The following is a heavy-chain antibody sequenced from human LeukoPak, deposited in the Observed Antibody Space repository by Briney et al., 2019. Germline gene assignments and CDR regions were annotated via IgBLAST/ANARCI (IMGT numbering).Heavy chain of an antibody. V-gene: IGHV3-30-3*01. J-gene: IGHJ3*02. Sequence: HPGGSLRLSCAASGFTFSSYAMHWVRQAPGKGLEWVAVISYDGSNKYYADSVKGRFTISRDNSKNTLYLQMNSLRAEDTAVYYCARDPTIFGPPNDAFDIWGQGTMVTVSS. CDR1: GFTFSSYA. CDR3: ARDPTIFGPPNDAFDI. CDR2: ISYDGSNK. D-gene: IGHD3-3*01.